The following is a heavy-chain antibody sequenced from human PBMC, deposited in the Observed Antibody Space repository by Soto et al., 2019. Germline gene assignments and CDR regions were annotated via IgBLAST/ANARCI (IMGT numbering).Heavy chain of an antibody. CDR2: ISSSSSTI. CDR3: AKSGVAFCSTSCYDFDY. D-gene: IGHD2-2*01. CDR1: GFTFSSYS. J-gene: IGHJ4*02. Sequence: GGSLRLSCAASGFTFSSYSMNWVRQAPGKGLEWVSYISSSSSTIYYADSVKGRFTISRDNSKNTLYLQMNSLGAEDTAVYYCAKSGVAFCSTSCYDFDYWGQGTLVTVSS. V-gene: IGHV3-48*01.